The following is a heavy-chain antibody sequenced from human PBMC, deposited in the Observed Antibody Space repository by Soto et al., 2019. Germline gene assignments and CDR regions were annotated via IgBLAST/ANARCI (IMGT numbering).Heavy chain of an antibody. D-gene: IGHD5-12*01. V-gene: IGHV6-1*01. CDR3: ARGKDGSIDY. CDR1: GYSVSSNSDT. Sequence: QTLSLTFAVSGYSVSSNSDTWNWIRQSPSRGLEWLGRTYYRSKWYNDYAVSVKSRITINPDTSKNQFSLQLNSVTPEDTAVYYCARGKDGSIDYWGQGTLVTVSS. CDR2: TYYRSKWYN. J-gene: IGHJ4*02.